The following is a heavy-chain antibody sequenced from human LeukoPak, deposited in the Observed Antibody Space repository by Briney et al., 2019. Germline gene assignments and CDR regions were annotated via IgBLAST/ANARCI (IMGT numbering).Heavy chain of an antibody. Sequence: GGSLRLSCAASGFTLNISWMNCVRQAPGERLEGVANMDPRGSQKRYVDSVKRRRTLSKEHPGTSLYLEMYSLRAEHSPIYYCALRTSGKYWGQGT. V-gene: IGHV3-7*01. CDR3: ALRTSGKY. D-gene: IGHD3-10*01. J-gene: IGHJ4*02. CDR2: MDPRGSQK. CDR1: GFTLNISW.